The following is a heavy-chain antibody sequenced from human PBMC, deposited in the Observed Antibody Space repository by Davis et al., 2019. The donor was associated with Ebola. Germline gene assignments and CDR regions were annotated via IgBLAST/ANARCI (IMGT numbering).Heavy chain of an antibody. CDR2: ISSNSRTT. CDR3: VRVSRNIATGWYRFDAFDI. V-gene: IGHV3-48*04. Sequence: GESLKISCAASGFTLNGYSMNWVRQAPGKGLEWVSYISSNSRTTYYADSVKGRFTISRDNAKNSLYLQMNSLRAEDTAIYYCVRVSRNIATGWYRFDAFDIWGQGTLVTVSS. D-gene: IGHD6-19*01. CDR1: GFTLNGYS. J-gene: IGHJ3*02.